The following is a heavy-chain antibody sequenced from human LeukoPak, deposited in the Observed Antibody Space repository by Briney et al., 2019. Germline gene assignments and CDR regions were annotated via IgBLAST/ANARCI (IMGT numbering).Heavy chain of an antibody. D-gene: IGHD3-9*01. J-gene: IGHJ4*02. Sequence: PGGSLRLSCAASGFTFSSYTIHWVRQAPGKGLEWVAVISYDGINKYYADSVKGRFTISRDSSKNTLYLQMNSLRAEDTAVCYCARDGPYYDVLTGYPPFDYWGQGTLVTVSS. CDR3: ARDGPYYDVLTGYPPFDY. V-gene: IGHV3-30-3*01. CDR2: ISYDGINK. CDR1: GFTFSSYT.